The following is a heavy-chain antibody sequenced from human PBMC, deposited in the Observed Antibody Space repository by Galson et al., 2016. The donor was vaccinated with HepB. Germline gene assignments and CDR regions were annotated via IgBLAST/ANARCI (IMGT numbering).Heavy chain of an antibody. D-gene: IGHD3-16*01. V-gene: IGHV3-7*01. CDR3: ATTRLSDN. Sequence: SLRLSCADSTFTFSNYWMTWVRQAPGKGLEWVANIKPDGSEKYYVDSVKGRFTISRDNAKNSLFLQMNVMRAEDTAVYYCATTRLSDNWGQGTLVTVSS. J-gene: IGHJ4*02. CDR1: TFTFSNYW. CDR2: IKPDGSEK.